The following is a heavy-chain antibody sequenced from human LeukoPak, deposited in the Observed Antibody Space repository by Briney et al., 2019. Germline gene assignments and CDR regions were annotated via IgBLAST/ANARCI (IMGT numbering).Heavy chain of an antibody. J-gene: IGHJ4*02. Sequence: GASVTLSCKASGGTFSSYAISWVRQAPGQGLEWMGGIIPIFGTANYAQKFQGRVTITADESTSTAYMVQSSLISEATAVYYYASVSIVVVPAAMHYWGQGTLCTISS. D-gene: IGHD2-2*01. CDR1: GGTFSSYA. CDR2: IIPIFGTA. CDR3: ASVSIVVVPAAMHY. V-gene: IGHV1-69*13.